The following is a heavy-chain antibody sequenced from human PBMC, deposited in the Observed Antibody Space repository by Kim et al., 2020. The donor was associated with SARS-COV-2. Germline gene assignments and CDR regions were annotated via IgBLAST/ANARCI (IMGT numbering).Heavy chain of an antibody. CDR3: ARETYYYDSSGYYHGRYFDY. D-gene: IGHD3-22*01. J-gene: IGHJ4*02. V-gene: IGHV4-34*01. CDR2: INHSGST. CDR1: GGSFSGYY. Sequence: SETLSLTCAVYGGSFSGYYWSWIRQPPGKGLEWIGEINHSGSTNYNPSLKSRVTISVDTSKNQFSLKLSSVTAADTAVYYCARETYYYDSSGYYHGRYFDYWGQGTLVTVSS.